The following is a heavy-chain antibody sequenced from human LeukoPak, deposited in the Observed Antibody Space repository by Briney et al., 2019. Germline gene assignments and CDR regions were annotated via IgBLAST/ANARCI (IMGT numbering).Heavy chain of an antibody. CDR3: ARDAYRDYYDSNGYYYVGMDV. Sequence: PGGSLRLSCAASGFSVSSNYMTWVRQAPGKGLEWVTVISSGGNTYYADSVKGRFTISRDNSKNTLYLQMNSLRAEDTAVYYCARDAYRDYYDSNGYYYVGMDVWGQGTTVTVSS. V-gene: IGHV3-53*01. J-gene: IGHJ6*02. CDR2: ISSGGNT. CDR1: GFSVSSNY. D-gene: IGHD3-22*01.